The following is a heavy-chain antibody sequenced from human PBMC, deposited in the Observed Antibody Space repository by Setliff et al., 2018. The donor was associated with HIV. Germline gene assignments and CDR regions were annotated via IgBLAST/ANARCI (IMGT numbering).Heavy chain of an antibody. V-gene: IGHV3-30*04. D-gene: IGHD6-13*01. CDR3: VRDSASPGIAAAGTAFDI. CDR2: ISFDGSKK. Sequence: PGGSLRLSCAVSGFTFTNYAMHWVRQAPGKGLEWVAVISFDGSKKYYADSVKGRFTISRDNSKNTLYLQMNSLRTDDTAVYNCVRDSASPGIAAAGTAFDIWGQGTMVTVSS. CDR1: GFTFTNYA. J-gene: IGHJ3*02.